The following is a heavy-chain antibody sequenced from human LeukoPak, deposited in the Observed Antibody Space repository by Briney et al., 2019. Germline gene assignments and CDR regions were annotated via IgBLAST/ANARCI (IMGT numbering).Heavy chain of an antibody. V-gene: IGHV1-2*02. J-gene: IGHJ4*02. CDR3: ARVRYRLAETYIDY. D-gene: IGHD3-16*01. Sequence: ASVKVSCKTSGFTFTGYYMHWVRQAPGQGLEWMGWINPNSGGTNYAQKFQGRVTMTRDTSVSTAYMELSRLRSDDTAVYYCARVRYRLAETYIDYWGQGTLVTVSS. CDR2: INPNSGGT. CDR1: GFTFTGYY.